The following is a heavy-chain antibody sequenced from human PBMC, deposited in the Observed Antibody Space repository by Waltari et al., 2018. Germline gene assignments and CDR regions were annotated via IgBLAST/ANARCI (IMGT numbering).Heavy chain of an antibody. J-gene: IGHJ4*02. Sequence: QLQLQESGPGLVKPSETLSLTCTVSGGSISSSSYYWGWIRQPPGKGLEWIGSIYYSGSTYYNPSLKSRVTISVDTSKNQFSLKLSSVTAADTAVYYCARQTPHITIFGVVRYYFDYWGQGTLVTVSS. D-gene: IGHD3-3*01. V-gene: IGHV4-39*01. CDR2: IYYSGST. CDR3: ARQTPHITIFGVVRYYFDY. CDR1: GGSISSSSYY.